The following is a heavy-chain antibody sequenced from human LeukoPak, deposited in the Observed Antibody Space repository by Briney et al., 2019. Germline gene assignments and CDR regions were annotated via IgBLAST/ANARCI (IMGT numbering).Heavy chain of an antibody. CDR1: GGSFSGYY. CDR2: INHSGST. Sequence: PSETLSLTCAVYGGSFSGYYWSWIRQPPGKGLEWIGEINHSGSTNYNPSLKSRVTISVDTSKNQFSLKLSSVTAADTAVHYCARVEHYYDSSGYPFDYWGQGTLVTVSS. CDR3: ARVEHYYDSSGYPFDY. V-gene: IGHV4-34*01. J-gene: IGHJ4*02. D-gene: IGHD3-22*01.